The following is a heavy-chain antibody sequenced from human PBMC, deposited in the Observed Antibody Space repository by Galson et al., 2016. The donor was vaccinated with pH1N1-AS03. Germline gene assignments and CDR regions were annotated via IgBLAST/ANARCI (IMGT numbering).Heavy chain of an antibody. CDR3: ARDPRAPCSSATSATTYYFGMDV. J-gene: IGHJ6*02. CDR1: GYIFTGFY. D-gene: IGHD2/OR15-2a*01. Sequence: SVKVSCKASGYIFTGFYVHWVRQAPGQGLEWMGWINPNNGVTNYAQKFQAWVTMTGDTSISSAYLELYGLKTDDTAVYYCARDPRAPCSSATSATTYYFGMDVWGQGTTVIVSS. CDR2: INPNNGVT. V-gene: IGHV1-2*04.